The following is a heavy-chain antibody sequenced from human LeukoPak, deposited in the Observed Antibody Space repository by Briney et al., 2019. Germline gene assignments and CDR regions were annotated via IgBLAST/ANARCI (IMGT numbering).Heavy chain of an antibody. CDR1: GGTFSSYT. V-gene: IGHV1-69*13. CDR2: IIPIFGTA. CDR3: ARGLDSSSWYPTFDY. J-gene: IGHJ4*02. Sequence: GASVKVSCKASGGTFSSYTISWVRQAPGQGLEWMGGIIPIFGTANYAQKFQGRVTITADESTSTAYMELSSLRSEDTAVYYCARGLDSSSWYPTFDYWGQGTLVTVSS. D-gene: IGHD6-13*01.